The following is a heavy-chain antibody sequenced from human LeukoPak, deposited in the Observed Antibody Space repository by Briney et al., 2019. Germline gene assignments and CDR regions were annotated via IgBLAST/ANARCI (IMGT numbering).Heavy chain of an antibody. D-gene: IGHD3-10*01. J-gene: IGHJ4*02. CDR3: AIMNSGGFDY. CDR2: ISWNSGNI. Sequence: GGSLRLSCAASGFTFKDYAMHWVRQAPGKGLEWASGISWNSGNIGYADSVKGRFTISRDNAKNSLYLQMNSLRAEDTALYYCAIMNSGGFDYWGQGTLVTISS. V-gene: IGHV3-9*01. CDR1: GFTFKDYA.